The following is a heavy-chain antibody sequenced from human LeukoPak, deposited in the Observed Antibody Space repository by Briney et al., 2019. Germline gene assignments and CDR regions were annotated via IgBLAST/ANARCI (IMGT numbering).Heavy chain of an antibody. V-gene: IGHV3-30-3*02. J-gene: IGHJ3*02. CDR1: GFTFSNCA. CDR3: AKNMFWGSFAYDN. CDR2: IAYEGSNN. D-gene: IGHD3-16*01. Sequence: PGGSLRLSCTASGFTFSNCAMHWVRQAPGKGLEWVTVIAYEGSNNYYADSVKGRFTISRDNSKNTLYLQMNSLGAEDTAVYYCAKNMFWGSFAYDNWGQGTMVIVSS.